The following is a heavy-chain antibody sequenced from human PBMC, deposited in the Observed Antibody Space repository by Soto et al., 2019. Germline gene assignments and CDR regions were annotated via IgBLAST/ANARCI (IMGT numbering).Heavy chain of an antibody. D-gene: IGHD3-16*01. J-gene: IGHJ4*02. CDR3: ANPTDHYGGIIDY. CDR2: IIPILGIA. Sequence: QVQLVQSGAEVKKPGSSLKVSCKAAGGTFSSYTISWVRQAPGQGLEWMGRIIPILGIANYAQKFQGRVTITADKSTSTAYMELSSLRSEDTAVYYCANPTDHYGGIIDYWGQGTLVTVSA. V-gene: IGHV1-69*02. CDR1: GGTFSSYT.